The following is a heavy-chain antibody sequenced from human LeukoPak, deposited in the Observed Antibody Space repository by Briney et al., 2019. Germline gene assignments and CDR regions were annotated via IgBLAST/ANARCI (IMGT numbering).Heavy chain of an antibody. D-gene: IGHD3-22*01. J-gene: IGHJ4*02. CDR1: GFTFSSFG. CDR2: IRYDGSYE. V-gene: IGHV3-30*02. CDR3: ARGGGYDTSGYYFDY. Sequence: GGSLRLSCAASGFTFSSFGIHWVRQAPGKGLEWVAFIRYDGSYEYYADSVKGRFTISGDNSKKTLYLQMNSPSPEDTAVYFCARGGGYDTSGYYFDYWGQGTLVTVSS.